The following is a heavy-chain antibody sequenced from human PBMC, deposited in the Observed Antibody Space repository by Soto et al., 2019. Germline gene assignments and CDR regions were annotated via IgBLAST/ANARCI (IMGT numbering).Heavy chain of an antibody. CDR2: INPKTGGT. Sequence: GASVKVSCKASGYTFSDYYMHWVRQAPGQGLEWMGWINPKTGGTNYAQKFQDCVTMTRDTSISTAYMELNRLTSDDTAVYYCARDPESPQANHGLDVWGQGTTVTVYS. D-gene: IGHD5-12*01. J-gene: IGHJ6*02. CDR3: ARDPESPQANHGLDV. CDR1: GYTFSDYY. V-gene: IGHV1-2*04.